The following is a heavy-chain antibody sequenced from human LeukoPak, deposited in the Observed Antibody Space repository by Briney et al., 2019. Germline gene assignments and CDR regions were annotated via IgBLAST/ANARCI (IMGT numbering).Heavy chain of an antibody. CDR2: IKSKTDGGTT. Sequence: GGSLRLSCAASGFTFSNAWMSWVRQAPGKGLEWVGRIKSKTDGGTTDYAAPVKGRFTISRDDSKTTLYLQMNSLKTEDTAVYYCTTDPRLYYYYYMDVWGKGTTVTVSS. CDR3: TTDPRLYYYYYMDV. J-gene: IGHJ6*03. V-gene: IGHV3-15*01. CDR1: GFTFSNAW.